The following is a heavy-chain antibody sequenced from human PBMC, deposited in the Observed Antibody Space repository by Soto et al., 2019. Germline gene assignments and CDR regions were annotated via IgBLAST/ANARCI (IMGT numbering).Heavy chain of an antibody. D-gene: IGHD3-3*01. CDR1: GGSISSSSYY. V-gene: IGHV4-39*01. Sequence: SETLSLTCTVSGGSISSSSYYWGWIRQPPGKGLEWIGSIYYSGSTYYNPSLKSRVTISVDTSKNQFSLKLSSVTAADTAVYYCARSFWTGYSMGPFDHWRPGTLVTVS. CDR2: IYYSGST. J-gene: IGHJ5*02. CDR3: ARSFWTGYSMGPFDH.